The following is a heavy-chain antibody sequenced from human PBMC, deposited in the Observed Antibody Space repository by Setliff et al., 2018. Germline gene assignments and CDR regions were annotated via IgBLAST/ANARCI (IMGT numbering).Heavy chain of an antibody. D-gene: IGHD3-10*01. CDR1: GYGFLSYC. J-gene: IGHJ4*02. CDR3: ARDSGSGFLDY. Sequence: ASVKVSCKPSGYGFLSYCLSLVRQAPGQGLEWMGWISAYNGDTDYAQKFQGRVTMTTDTSTNTAYMELRSLTSDDTAIYYCARDSGSGFLDYWGQGTLVTVSS. V-gene: IGHV1-18*01. CDR2: ISAYNGDT.